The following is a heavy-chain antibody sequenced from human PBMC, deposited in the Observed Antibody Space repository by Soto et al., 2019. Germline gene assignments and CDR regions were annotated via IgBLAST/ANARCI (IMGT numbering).Heavy chain of an antibody. D-gene: IGHD3-16*01. J-gene: IGHJ4*02. Sequence: SGPTLVNPTQTLTLTCTFSGFSLSTSGVGVGWIRQPPGKALEWLALIYWDDDKRYSPSLKSRLTITKDTSKNQVVLTMTNMDPVDTATYYCALTKRSYDYVWGSPYYFDYWGQGTLVTVSS. CDR1: GFSLSTSGVG. V-gene: IGHV2-5*02. CDR3: ALTKRSYDYVWGSPYYFDY. CDR2: IYWDDDK.